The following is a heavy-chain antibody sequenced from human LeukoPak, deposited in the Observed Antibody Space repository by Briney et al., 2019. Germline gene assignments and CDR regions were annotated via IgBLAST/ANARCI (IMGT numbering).Heavy chain of an antibody. D-gene: IGHD6-19*01. CDR1: DDSISRDF. CDR3: ARLPDVSGWPFDY. V-gene: IGHV4-59*01. CDR2: IRYSGRT. J-gene: IGHJ4*02. Sequence: PSETLSLTCTASDDSISRDFWTWIQQPPGKGLEWIGYIRYSGRTEYNPSLKSRVTISIQTSKNQFSLKLTSVTAADTAIYYCARLPDVSGWPFDYWARESWSPSP.